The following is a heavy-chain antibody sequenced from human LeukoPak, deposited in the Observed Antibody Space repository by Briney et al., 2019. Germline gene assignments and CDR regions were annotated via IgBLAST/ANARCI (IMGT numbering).Heavy chain of an antibody. CDR1: GYTFTTHG. CDR2: INTNTGNP. V-gene: IGHV7-4-1*02. CDR3: ARDRYANGWYVDY. J-gene: IGHJ4*02. Sequence: RASVKVSCKASGYTFTTHGVNWVRQAPGQGLEWMGWINTNTGNPTYAQDFTGRFVFSLDTSVNTAYLQISSLQAEDTAVYYCARDRYANGWYVDYWGQGTLVTVSS. D-gene: IGHD3-16*01.